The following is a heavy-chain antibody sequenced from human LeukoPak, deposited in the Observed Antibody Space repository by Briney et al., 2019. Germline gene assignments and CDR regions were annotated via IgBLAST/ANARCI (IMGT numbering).Heavy chain of an antibody. J-gene: IGHJ5*02. CDR1: GFTFSSYA. CDR2: ISYDGSNK. V-gene: IGHV3-30-3*01. CDR3: ARPRTKSIGVVAAFFP. D-gene: IGHD2-15*01. Sequence: PGGSLRLSCAASGFTFSSYAMHWVRQAPGKGLEWVAVISYDGSNKYYADSVKGRFTISRDNSKNTLYLQMNSLRAEDMAVYYCARPRTKSIGVVAAFFPWGQGTLVTVSS.